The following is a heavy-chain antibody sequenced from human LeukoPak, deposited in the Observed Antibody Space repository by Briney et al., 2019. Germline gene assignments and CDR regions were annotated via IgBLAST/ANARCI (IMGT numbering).Heavy chain of an antibody. CDR3: ARAGYYGSGSYFSDY. CDR1: GGTFSSYA. V-gene: IGHV1-69*01. J-gene: IGHJ4*02. D-gene: IGHD3-10*01. Sequence: GASVKVSCKASGGTFSSYAISWVRQAPGQGLEWMGGIIPILGTANYAQKFQGRVTITADESTSTAYMELSSLRSEDTAVYYCARAGYYGSGSYFSDYWGQGTLVTVSS. CDR2: IIPILGTA.